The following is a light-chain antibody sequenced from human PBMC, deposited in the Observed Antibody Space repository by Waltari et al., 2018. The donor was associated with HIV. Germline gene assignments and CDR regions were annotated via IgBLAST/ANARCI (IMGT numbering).Light chain of an antibody. Sequence: QSALTQPPSASGSAGQSVTLSCTGTSSDAGVYNYVSCYQHHPRKAPKLMIFEVSKRPSGVPDRFSGSKSGNTASLTVSGLQAEDEADYFCSSYAGSNNWVFGGGTKLTVL. CDR1: SSDAGVYNY. CDR2: EVS. J-gene: IGLJ2*01. CDR3: SSYAGSNNWV. V-gene: IGLV2-8*01.